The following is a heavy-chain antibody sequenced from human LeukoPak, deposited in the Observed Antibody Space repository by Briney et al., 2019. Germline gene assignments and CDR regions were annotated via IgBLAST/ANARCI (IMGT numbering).Heavy chain of an antibody. Sequence: SDPLFFTRSFANGSISNYYCSWIQQPPGNGLERIVIFHYDGETSYNPSLKSRVTISADTSNTPFYLKWTSVTAADTAVYYCARAPRDRGYCGATSCFEYMDVWGRGTTVTISS. D-gene: IGHD2-2*01. V-gene: IGHV4-59*01. J-gene: IGHJ6*03. CDR1: NGSISNYY. CDR2: FHYDGET. CDR3: ARAPRDRGYCGATSCFEYMDV.